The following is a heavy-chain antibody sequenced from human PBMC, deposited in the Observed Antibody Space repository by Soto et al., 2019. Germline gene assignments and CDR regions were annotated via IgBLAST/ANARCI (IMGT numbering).Heavy chain of an antibody. CDR2: VTANGGST. Sequence: EVQLLESGGGFVQPGGSLRLSCAATGFTFSVYAMTWVRQAPGKGLEWVSXVTANGGSTYSADSVKGRFTISRDNSKNTLFLQMNSLRAEDTTVYYCASLGVGDWANYYYYYGMDVWGQGTTVTVSS. V-gene: IGHV3-23*01. D-gene: IGHD2-21*02. J-gene: IGHJ6*02. CDR3: ASLGVGDWANYYYYYGMDV. CDR1: GFTFSVYA.